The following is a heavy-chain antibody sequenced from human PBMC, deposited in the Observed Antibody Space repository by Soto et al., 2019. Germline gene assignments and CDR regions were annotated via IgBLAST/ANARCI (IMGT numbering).Heavy chain of an antibody. CDR2: IYYTGST. CDR3: ARGRYDVLTGYYPWSYHYYMDV. J-gene: IGHJ6*03. Sequence: SETLSLTCTVSGDSISTYYWSWVRQPPGKGPEWIGYIYYTGSTNYNPSLQSRVTITVDTSKNQFSLKLSSVTAADTAVYYCARGRYDVLTGYYPWSYHYYMDVWGKGTTVTVSS. D-gene: IGHD3-9*01. CDR1: GDSISTYY. V-gene: IGHV4-59*01.